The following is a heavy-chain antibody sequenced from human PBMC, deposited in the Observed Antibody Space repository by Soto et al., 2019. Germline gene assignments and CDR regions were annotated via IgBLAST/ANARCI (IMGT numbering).Heavy chain of an antibody. CDR2: MSYDGTNE. CDR1: GFIFKYYA. V-gene: IGHV3-30-3*01. Sequence: QVELVESGGSVVQPGRSLRLSCAASGFIFKYYAMHWVRQAPGKGLEWVTLMSYDGTNEYYADSVKGRFTISRDNSKNALYLLMNILRPEDTAIYYCARWGPARNLFYFDYWGQGALVTVSS. CDR3: ARWGPARNLFYFDY. D-gene: IGHD6-6*01. J-gene: IGHJ4*02.